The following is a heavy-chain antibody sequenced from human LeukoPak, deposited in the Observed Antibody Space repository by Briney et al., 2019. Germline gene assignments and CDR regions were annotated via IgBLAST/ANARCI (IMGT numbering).Heavy chain of an antibody. CDR3: ARCVVVPAATYYYYYYMDV. Sequence: SQTLSLTCTVSGGSISSGSYYWSWIRQPAGKGLEWIGRIYTSGSTNYNPSLKSRVTISVYTSKNQFSLKLSSVTAADTAVYYCARCVVVPAATYYYYYYMDVWGKGTTVTVSS. D-gene: IGHD2-2*01. J-gene: IGHJ6*03. V-gene: IGHV4-61*02. CDR2: IYTSGST. CDR1: GGSISSGSYY.